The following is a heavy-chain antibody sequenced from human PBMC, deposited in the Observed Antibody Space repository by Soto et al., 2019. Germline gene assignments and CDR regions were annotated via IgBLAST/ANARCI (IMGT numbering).Heavy chain of an antibody. CDR3: ARANPDYGSGSYYPDY. CDR2: IDPSDSYT. CDR1: GYSFTSYW. J-gene: IGHJ4*02. D-gene: IGHD3-10*01. V-gene: IGHV5-10-1*01. Sequence: GESLKISCQGSGYSFTSYWISWVRQMPGKGLEWMGRIDPSDSYTNYSPSFQGHVTISADKSISTAYLQWSSLKASDIAMYYCARANPDYGSGSYYPDYWGQGTLVTVSS.